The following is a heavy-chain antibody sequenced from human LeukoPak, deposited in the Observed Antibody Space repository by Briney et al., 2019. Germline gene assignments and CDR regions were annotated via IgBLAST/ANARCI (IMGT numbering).Heavy chain of an antibody. Sequence: PSETLSLTCTGSGYSISSGYYWGWIRQPPGKGLEWIGAIYHSGNTYYNPSLKSRVTISVDTSKNQFSLKLSSVTAADTAVYYCARRTVYCSSASCYTGGAIDYWGQGTLVTVSS. CDR2: IYHSGNT. CDR1: GYSISSGYY. CDR3: ARRTVYCSSASCYTGGAIDY. J-gene: IGHJ4*02. V-gene: IGHV4-38-2*02. D-gene: IGHD2-2*02.